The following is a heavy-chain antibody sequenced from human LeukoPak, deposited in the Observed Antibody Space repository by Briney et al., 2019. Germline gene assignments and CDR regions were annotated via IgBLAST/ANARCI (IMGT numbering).Heavy chain of an antibody. J-gene: IGHJ4*02. CDR2: ITPNSGAT. Sequence: ASVKVSCKASGYTFTDYYMHWVRQAPGQGLEWMGWITPNSGATDYTQTFQGRVTMTRDTSTSTAYMELSRLRSDDTAVYFCATGGFGDLLALDYWGQGTLVTVSS. CDR1: GYTFTDYY. D-gene: IGHD3-10*01. V-gene: IGHV1-2*02. CDR3: ATGGFGDLLALDY.